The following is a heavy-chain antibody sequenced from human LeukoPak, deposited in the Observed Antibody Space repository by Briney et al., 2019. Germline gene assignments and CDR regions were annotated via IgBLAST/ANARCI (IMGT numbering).Heavy chain of an antibody. V-gene: IGHV1-8*02. CDR3: ATAHNDY. Sequence: ASVKVSCKASGYTFTSYDINWVRQATGQGLEWMGWMNPNSGNTGYAQKFQGRVTMTEDTSTDTAYMELSSLRSEDTAVYYCATAHNDYWGQGTLVTVSS. J-gene: IGHJ4*02. D-gene: IGHD1-1*01. CDR1: GYTFTSYD. CDR2: MNPNSGNT.